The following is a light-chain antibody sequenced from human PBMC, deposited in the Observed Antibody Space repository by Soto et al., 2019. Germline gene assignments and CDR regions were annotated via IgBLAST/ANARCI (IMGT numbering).Light chain of an antibody. Sequence: EIVLTQSPGTLSLSPGERATLSCRAGQSVSSSYLAWYQQKPGQAPRLLIYGASSRATGIPDRFSGSGSGTDFTLTISRLEPEDFAVYYCQQYGGSPHLTFGGGTKVEIK. J-gene: IGKJ4*01. V-gene: IGKV3-20*01. CDR1: QSVSSSY. CDR2: GAS. CDR3: QQYGGSPHLT.